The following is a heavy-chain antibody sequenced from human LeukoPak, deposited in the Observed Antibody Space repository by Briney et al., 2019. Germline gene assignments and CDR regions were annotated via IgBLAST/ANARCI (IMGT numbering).Heavy chain of an antibody. J-gene: IGHJ4*02. Sequence: PGGSLRLSYAASGFTFSSYEMNWVRQAPGKGLEWVSYISSYGSTIYYADSVKGRFTISRDNAKNSLCLQMNSLRAEDTAVYYCARERDTSGYNFDYWGQGTLVTVSS. D-gene: IGHD5-12*01. V-gene: IGHV3-48*03. CDR3: ARERDTSGYNFDY. CDR1: GFTFSSYE. CDR2: ISSYGSTI.